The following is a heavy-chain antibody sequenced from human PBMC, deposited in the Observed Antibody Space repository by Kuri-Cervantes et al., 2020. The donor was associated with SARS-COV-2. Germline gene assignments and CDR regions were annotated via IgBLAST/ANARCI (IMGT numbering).Heavy chain of an antibody. D-gene: IGHD1-7*01. Sequence: GSLRLSCTVSGGSISSYYWSWIRQPAGKGLEWIGRIYTSGSTNYNPSLKSRVTMSVDTSKNQFSLKLSSVTAADTAVYYCASGYITGTTVAYDPWGQGTLVTVSS. CDR3: ASGYITGTTVAYDP. J-gene: IGHJ5*02. CDR1: GGSISSYY. CDR2: IYTSGST. V-gene: IGHV4-4*07.